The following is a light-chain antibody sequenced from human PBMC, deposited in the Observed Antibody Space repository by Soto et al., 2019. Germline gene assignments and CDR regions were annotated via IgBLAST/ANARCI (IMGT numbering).Light chain of an antibody. J-gene: IGLJ3*02. V-gene: IGLV3-25*03. CDR3: QSADSSGTYKV. CDR2: KDS. CDR1: ALPKQY. Sequence: SYELTQPPSVPVSPGQTARITCSGDALPKQYAYWYQQKPCQAPVLVIYKDSERPSGIPERFSDSSSGTTVTLTISGVQEEDESDYYCQSADSSGTYKVFGGGTKLTVL.